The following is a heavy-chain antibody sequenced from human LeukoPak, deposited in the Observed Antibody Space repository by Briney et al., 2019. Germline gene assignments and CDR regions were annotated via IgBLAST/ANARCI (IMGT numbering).Heavy chain of an antibody. CDR1: GGTFSSYA. J-gene: IGHJ6*02. CDR3: ARAYSNKLYYYYGMDV. V-gene: IGHV1-69*04. Sequence: SVKVSCKASGGTFSSYAISWVRQVPGQGLEWMGRIIPILGIANYAQKFQGRVTITADKSTSTAYMELSSLRSEDTAVYYCARAYSNKLYYYYGMDVWGQGTTVTVSS. D-gene: IGHD4-11*01. CDR2: IIPILGIA.